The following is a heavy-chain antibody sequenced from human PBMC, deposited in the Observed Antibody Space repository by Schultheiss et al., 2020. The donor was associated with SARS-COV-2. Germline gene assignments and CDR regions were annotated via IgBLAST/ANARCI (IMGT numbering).Heavy chain of an antibody. CDR3: ASGVGGAGQFDP. Sequence: GSLRLSCAASGFTVSSNYMSWVRQAPGKGLEWIGEINHSGSTYYNPSLKSRVTISVDTSKNQFSLKLSSVTAADTAVYYCASGVGGAGQFDPWGQGTLVTVSS. J-gene: IGHJ5*02. D-gene: IGHD1-26*01. CDR2: INHSGST. CDR1: GFTVSSNY. V-gene: IGHV4-34*01.